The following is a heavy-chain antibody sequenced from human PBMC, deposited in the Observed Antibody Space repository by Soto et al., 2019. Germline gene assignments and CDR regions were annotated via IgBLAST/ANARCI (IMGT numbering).Heavy chain of an antibody. CDR2: MNPNSGNT. J-gene: IGHJ6*02. V-gene: IGHV1-8*01. D-gene: IGHD6-6*01. CDR1: GYTFTSYD. Sequence: ASVKVSFKASGYTFTSYDINWVRQAPGQGLEWMGWMNPNSGNTGYAQKFQGRVAMTRNTSISTAYMELSSLRSEDTAVYYCARGQTGRSSSHNYYYGMDVWGQGTTVTVSS. CDR3: ARGQTGRSSSHNYYYGMDV.